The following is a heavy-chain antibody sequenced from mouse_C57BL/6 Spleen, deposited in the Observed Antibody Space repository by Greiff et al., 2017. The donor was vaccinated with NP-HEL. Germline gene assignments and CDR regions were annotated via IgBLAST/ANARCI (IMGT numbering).Heavy chain of an antibody. CDR1: GYTFTSYW. V-gene: IGHV1-64*01. CDR2: IHPNSGST. D-gene: IGHD1-1*02. CDR3: ARWVATRWYFDV. Sequence: VQLQQPGAELVKPGASVKLSCKASGYTFTSYWMHWVKQRPGQGLEWIGMIHPNSGSTNYNEKFKSKATLTVDKSSSTAYMQLSSLTSEDSAVYYCARWVATRWYFDVWGTGTTVTVSS. J-gene: IGHJ1*03.